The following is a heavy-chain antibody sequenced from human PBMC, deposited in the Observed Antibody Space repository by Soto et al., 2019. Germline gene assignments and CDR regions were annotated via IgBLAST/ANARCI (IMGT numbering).Heavy chain of an antibody. Sequence: EVQLLESGGGLVQPGGSLRLSCAASGFTFSSSAMSWVRQAPGKGLEWVSSIGVNGGNTYYADSGKGRFTISIDNSQDSLHLLRNSLRAEYTAIYYCARSGVVLPSARFLDYWCQGTLVDVS. V-gene: IGHV3-23*01. CDR3: ARSGVVLPSARFLDY. CDR1: GFTFSSSA. D-gene: IGHD2-2*01. CDR2: IGVNGGNT. J-gene: IGHJ4*02.